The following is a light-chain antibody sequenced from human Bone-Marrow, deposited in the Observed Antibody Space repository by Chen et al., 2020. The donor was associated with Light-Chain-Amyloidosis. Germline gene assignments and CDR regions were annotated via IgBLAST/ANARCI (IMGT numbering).Light chain of an antibody. CDR2: DAS. CDR3: QQRSNGPIT. Sequence: EIVLTQSPATLSLSPGERATLSCRASQSVSSYLAWYQQKPGQAPRLLIYDASNRATGIPARFSGSGSGTDFPLTISSLEPEDFAVYYCQQRSNGPITFGQGTRLEIK. V-gene: IGKV3-11*01. CDR1: QSVSSY. J-gene: IGKJ5*01.